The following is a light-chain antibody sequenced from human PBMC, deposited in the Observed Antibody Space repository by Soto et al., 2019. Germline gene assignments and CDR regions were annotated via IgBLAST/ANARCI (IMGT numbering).Light chain of an antibody. J-gene: IGLJ1*01. CDR2: EVT. CDR3: SSHGGSNSPSV. CDR1: SSDIGGYNF. V-gene: IGLV2-8*01. Sequence: QSALTQPPSASGSPGQSVAISCTGTSSDIGGYNFVSWYQQHPGKAPKLMIYEVTKRPSGVPDRFSGSKSGNTATLIVSGLQAEDEADYYCSSHGGSNSPSVFGTGTKLTVL.